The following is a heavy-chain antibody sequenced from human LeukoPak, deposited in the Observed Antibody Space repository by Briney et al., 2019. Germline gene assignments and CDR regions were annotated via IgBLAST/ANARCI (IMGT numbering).Heavy chain of an antibody. J-gene: IGHJ4*02. D-gene: IGHD5-18*01. V-gene: IGHV4-39*01. CDR2: IYYSGST. CDR1: GGSISSSGYY. Sequence: SETLSLTCTVSGGSISSSGYYWGWIRQPPGKGLEWIGSIYYSGSTYYNPSLKSRVTISVDTSKNQFSLKLSSVTAADTAVYYCARLPGYSYVDYWGQGTLVTVSS. CDR3: ARLPGYSYVDY.